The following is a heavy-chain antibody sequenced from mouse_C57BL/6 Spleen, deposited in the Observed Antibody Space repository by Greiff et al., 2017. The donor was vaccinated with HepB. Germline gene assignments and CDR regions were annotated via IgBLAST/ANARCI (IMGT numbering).Heavy chain of an antibody. D-gene: IGHD1-1*01. Sequence: EVKLEESGGGLVKPGGSLKLSCAASGFTFSDYGMHWVRQAPEKGLEWVAYISSGSSTIYYADTVKGRFTISRDNAKNTLFLQMTSLRSEDTAMYYCARYGSSHLWYFDVWGTGTTVTVSS. CDR1: GFTFSDYG. J-gene: IGHJ1*03. CDR3: ARYGSSHLWYFDV. V-gene: IGHV5-17*01. CDR2: ISSGSSTI.